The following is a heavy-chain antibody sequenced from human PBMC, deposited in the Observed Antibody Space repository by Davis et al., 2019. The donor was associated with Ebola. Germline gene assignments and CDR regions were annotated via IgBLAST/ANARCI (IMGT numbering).Heavy chain of an antibody. CDR2: ISSSSSYI. D-gene: IGHD3-16*01. CDR3: ARDLGGVGSH. Sequence: PGGSLRLSCAASGLTFNTYALNWVRQAPGKGLEWVSSISSSSSYIYYADSVKGRFTISRDNAKNSLYLQMSSLRAEDTAVYYCARDLGGVGSHWGQGILVTVSS. CDR1: GLTFNTYA. J-gene: IGHJ4*02. V-gene: IGHV3-21*01.